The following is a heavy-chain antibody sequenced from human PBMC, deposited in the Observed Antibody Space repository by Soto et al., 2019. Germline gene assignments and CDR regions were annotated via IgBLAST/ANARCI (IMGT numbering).Heavy chain of an antibody. D-gene: IGHD4-17*01. CDR1: GFTFSDYY. CDR3: ARDVDADFRTDFDY. J-gene: IGHJ4*02. V-gene: IGHV3-11*01. CDR2: ISGNGEVI. Sequence: GGSLRLSCAASGFTFSDYYIHWIRRAPGKGLEWISYISGNGEVIQYAAAARGRFTISRDNAENSVYLEMESLRDEDTALYYCARDVDADFRTDFDYWGRGTLVTVSS.